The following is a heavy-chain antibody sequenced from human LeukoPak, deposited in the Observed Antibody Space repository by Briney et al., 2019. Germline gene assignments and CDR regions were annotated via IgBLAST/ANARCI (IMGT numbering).Heavy chain of an antibody. CDR2: INPSGGST. Sequence: GASVKVSCKASGYTFTSYYMHWVRQAPGQGLEWMGIINPSGGSTSYAQKFQGRVTMTRDTSTSTVYMELSSLRSGDTAVYYCARGRSAYDSSGYYSDFDYWGQGTLVTVSS. V-gene: IGHV1-46*01. J-gene: IGHJ4*02. D-gene: IGHD3-22*01. CDR1: GYTFTSYY. CDR3: ARGRSAYDSSGYYSDFDY.